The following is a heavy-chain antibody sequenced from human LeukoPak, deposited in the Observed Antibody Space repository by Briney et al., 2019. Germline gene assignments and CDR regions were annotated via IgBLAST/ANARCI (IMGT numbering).Heavy chain of an antibody. V-gene: IGHV3-49*04. CDR1: GLTFGDYP. J-gene: IGHJ6*03. Sequence: SGLTFGDYPLSWVRQAPGKVLEWVGFIRPKQSRVTTEYAASVKGRFTISRDDSKGVAYLQMNSLKPEDTGIYYCTADFEMNAYAYYYYYMGVWGKGTTVIVSS. CDR2: IRPKQSRVTT. D-gene: IGHD3-16*01. CDR3: TADFEMNAYAYYYYYMGV.